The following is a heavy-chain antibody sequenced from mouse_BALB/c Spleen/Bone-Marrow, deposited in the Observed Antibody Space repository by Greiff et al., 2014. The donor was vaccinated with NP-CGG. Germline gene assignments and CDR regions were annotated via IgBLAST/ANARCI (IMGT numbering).Heavy chain of an antibody. CDR3: ARSGKVRNAMDY. D-gene: IGHD2-14*01. CDR2: ISGYYGDA. J-gene: IGHJ4*01. CDR1: GYTLTDYA. Sequence: VKLMESGAELVRPGVSVKISCKGSGYTLTDYAIHWVRQSHAKSLEWIGLISGYYGDAIYNQKFKGKATMTVDKSSSTAYMDLAKLTSEDSAIYYCARSGKVRNAMDYWGQGTSVTVSS. V-gene: IGHV1S137*01.